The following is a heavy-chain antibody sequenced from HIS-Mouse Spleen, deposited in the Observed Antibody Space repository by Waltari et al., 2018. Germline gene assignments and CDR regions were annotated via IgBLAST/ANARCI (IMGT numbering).Heavy chain of an antibody. Sequence: QVQLQQWGAGLLKPSETLSLTCAGYGGSFSGYYWSWIRQPPGKGLEWIGEINHSGSTNYNPSLKSRVTISVDTSKNQFSLKLSSVTAADTAVYYCARQVEMATIDYWGQGTLVTVSS. CDR1: GGSFSGYY. V-gene: IGHV4-34*01. D-gene: IGHD5-12*01. CDR3: ARQVEMATIDY. J-gene: IGHJ4*02. CDR2: INHSGST.